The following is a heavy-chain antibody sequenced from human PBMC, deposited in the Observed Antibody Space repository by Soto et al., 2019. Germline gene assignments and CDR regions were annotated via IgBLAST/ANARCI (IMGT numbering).Heavy chain of an antibody. CDR2: ISYDGSNK. D-gene: IGHD6-19*01. CDR3: ARGIEQWLVLVGMDV. V-gene: IGHV3-30-3*01. J-gene: IGHJ6*02. CDR1: GFTFSSYA. Sequence: QVQLVESGGGVVQPGRSLRLSCAASGFTFSSYAMHWVRQAPGKGLEWVAVISYDGSNKYYADSVKGRFTISRDNSKNTRYLQMNSLRAEDTAVYYCARGIEQWLVLVGMDVWGQGTTVTVSS.